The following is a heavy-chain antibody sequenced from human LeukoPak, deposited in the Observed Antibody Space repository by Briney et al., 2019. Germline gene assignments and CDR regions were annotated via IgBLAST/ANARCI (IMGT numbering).Heavy chain of an antibody. CDR1: GFIFSTYK. D-gene: IGHD3-10*01. J-gene: IGHJ4*02. CDR2: ISDSGSTT. V-gene: IGHV3-48*02. Sequence: PGGSLRLSCTASGFIFSTYKMTWVRQAPGKGLEWLSDISDSGSTTNYANSVKGRFTISRDNAQNSLFLQMNSLRDDDTAVHYCARSITLIRGATLPIDYWGLGSLVTVSS. CDR3: ARSITLIRGATLPIDY.